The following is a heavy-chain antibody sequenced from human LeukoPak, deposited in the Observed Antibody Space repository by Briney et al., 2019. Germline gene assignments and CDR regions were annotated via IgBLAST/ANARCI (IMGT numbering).Heavy chain of an antibody. CDR1: GFTFSSYA. V-gene: IGHV3-23*01. CDR3: AKGRYYYDSSDAFDI. CDR2: ISGSGGST. D-gene: IGHD3-22*01. Sequence: PGGSLRLSCAASGFTFSSYAMSWVRQAPGKGLEWVSAISGSGGSTYYADSVKGRFTISRDNSKNTLYLQMNSLRAEDTDVYYCAKGRYYYDSSDAFDIWGQGTMVTVSS. J-gene: IGHJ3*02.